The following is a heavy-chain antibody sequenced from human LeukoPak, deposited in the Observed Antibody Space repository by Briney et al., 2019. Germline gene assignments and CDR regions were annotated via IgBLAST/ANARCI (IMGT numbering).Heavy chain of an antibody. CDR1: GYSISSGYY. Sequence: PSETLSLTCAVSGYSISSGYYWGWIRQPAGKGLEWIGRIYTSGSTNYNPSLKSRVTMSVDTSKNQFSLKLSSVTAADTAVYYCARDARGIAVAGTAPAYFDYWGQGTLVTVSS. J-gene: IGHJ4*02. CDR3: ARDARGIAVAGTAPAYFDY. D-gene: IGHD6-19*01. V-gene: IGHV4-4*07. CDR2: IYTSGST.